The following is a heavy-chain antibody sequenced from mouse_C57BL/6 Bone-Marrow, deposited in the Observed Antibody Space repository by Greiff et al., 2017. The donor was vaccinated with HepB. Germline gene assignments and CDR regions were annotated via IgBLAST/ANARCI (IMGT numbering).Heavy chain of an antibody. J-gene: IGHJ4*01. CDR3: AREVYYAMDY. Sequence: QVQLQQSGAELVKPGASVKLSCKASGYTFTSYWMHWVKQRPGQGLEWIGMIHPNSGSTNYNEKFKSKATLTVDKSSSTAYMQLSSLTSEDSAVYYCAREVYYAMDYWGQGTSVTVSS. V-gene: IGHV1-64*01. CDR2: IHPNSGST. CDR1: GYTFTSYW.